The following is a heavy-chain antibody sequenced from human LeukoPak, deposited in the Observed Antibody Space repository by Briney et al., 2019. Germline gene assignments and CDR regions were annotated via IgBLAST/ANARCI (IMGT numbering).Heavy chain of an antibody. CDR2: ISYSGST. J-gene: IGHJ6*02. CDR1: GGSISSYY. V-gene: IGHV4-30-4*01. CDR3: VRGADV. Sequence: SETLSLTCTVSGGSISSYYWSWIRQPPGKGLEWIGYISYSGSTYYNPSLKSRISIPADTSKNQFSLKLSSATATDTAVYYCVRGADVWGQGTTVTVSS.